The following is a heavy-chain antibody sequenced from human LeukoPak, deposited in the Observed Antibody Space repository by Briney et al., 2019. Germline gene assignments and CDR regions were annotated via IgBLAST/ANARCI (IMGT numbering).Heavy chain of an antibody. CDR2: ISGSGGST. V-gene: IGHV3-23*01. CDR3: AKDIRSTSSRGYFAY. J-gene: IGHJ4*02. D-gene: IGHD2-2*01. Sequence: GGSLRLSCAASGFTFSSYAMSWVRQAPGKGLEWVSGISGSGGSTYYADSVKGRFTISRDNSKNTLYLQMSSLRAEDTAVYYCAKDIRSTSSRGYFAYCGQGTLV. CDR1: GFTFSSYA.